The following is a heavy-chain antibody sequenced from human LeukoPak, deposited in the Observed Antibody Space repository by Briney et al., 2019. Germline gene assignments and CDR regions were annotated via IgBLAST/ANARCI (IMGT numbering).Heavy chain of an antibody. V-gene: IGHV3-30*03. J-gene: IGHJ4*02. CDR1: GFTFSTYG. D-gene: IGHD5-12*01. Sequence: GGSLRLPCAASGFTFSTYGMHWVRQAPGKGLEWVAVIAYSGSKKYYGDSVKGRFTISRDNSKNTLYLQMNSLRAEDTAVYYCARDRMGYSGYDPDYWGQGTLVTVS. CDR3: ARDRMGYSGYDPDY. CDR2: IAYSGSKK.